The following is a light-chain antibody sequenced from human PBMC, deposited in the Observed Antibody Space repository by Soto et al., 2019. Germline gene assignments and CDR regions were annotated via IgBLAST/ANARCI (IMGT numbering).Light chain of an antibody. V-gene: IGLV7-43*01. CDR2: STS. CDR1: TGAVTSGYY. CDR3: LLYYGGAHVV. J-gene: IGLJ2*01. Sequence: QTVVTQEPSLTVSPGGTVTHTCASSTGAVTSGYYPNWFQQKPGQAPRALIYSTSNKDSWTPARFSGSLLGGKAALTLSGVQPEDEAEYYCLLYYGGAHVVFGGGTKLTVL.